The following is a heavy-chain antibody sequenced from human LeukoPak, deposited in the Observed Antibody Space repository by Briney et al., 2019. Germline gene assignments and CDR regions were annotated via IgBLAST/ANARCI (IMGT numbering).Heavy chain of an antibody. J-gene: IGHJ5*02. CDR1: GYTFTGYY. Sequence: GASVKVSCKASGYTFTGYYIHWVRQAPGQGLEWMGWINPNINGTNYAQKLQGRVTMTTDTSTSTAYMELRSVRSDDTAVYYCARSIYGSGSYYKRGIELYNWFDPWGQGTLVTVSS. CDR2: INPNINGT. V-gene: IGHV1-2*02. D-gene: IGHD3-10*01. CDR3: ARSIYGSGSYYKRGIELYNWFDP.